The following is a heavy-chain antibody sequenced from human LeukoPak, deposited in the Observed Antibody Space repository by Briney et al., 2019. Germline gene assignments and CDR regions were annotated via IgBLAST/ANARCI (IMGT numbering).Heavy chain of an antibody. CDR3: AREHADCSGGSCYQQYYFDY. CDR1: GYTFTGYY. CDR2: INPNSGGT. J-gene: IGHJ4*02. Sequence: ASVKVSCKASGYTFTGYYMHWVRQAPGQGLEWMGWINPNSGGTNYAQKFQGRVTMTRDTSISTAYMELSRLRSDDTAVYYRAREHADCSGGSCYQQYYFDYWGQGTLVTVSS. V-gene: IGHV1-2*02. D-gene: IGHD2-15*01.